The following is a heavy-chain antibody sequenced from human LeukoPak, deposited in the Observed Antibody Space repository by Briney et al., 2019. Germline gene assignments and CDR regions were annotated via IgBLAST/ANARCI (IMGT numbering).Heavy chain of an antibody. V-gene: IGHV3-23*01. Sequence: GGSLRLSCAASGFTFSSYAMSWVRQAPGKGLEWVSAINSAGSTYYGDSVRGRFTISRDNSKNVLYLQMNSLRAEDTALHYCAKDQNTVATAPFDYWGQGTLVTVSS. D-gene: IGHD4-17*01. CDR3: AKDQNTVATAPFDY. CDR2: INSAGST. CDR1: GFTFSSYA. J-gene: IGHJ4*02.